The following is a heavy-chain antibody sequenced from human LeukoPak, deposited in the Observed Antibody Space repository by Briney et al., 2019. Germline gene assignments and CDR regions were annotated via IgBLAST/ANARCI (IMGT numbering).Heavy chain of an antibody. V-gene: IGHV3-48*03. CDR3: ARERWLPRTRFDY. Sequence: GGSLRLSCAASGFTFSSYEMNWVRQAPGKGLEWVSYISSSGNTISYADSVKGRFTISRDNAKNSLYLQMNSLRAEDTAVYYCARERWLPRTRFDYWGQGTPVTVSS. J-gene: IGHJ4*02. CDR2: ISSSGNTI. D-gene: IGHD5-24*01. CDR1: GFTFSSYE.